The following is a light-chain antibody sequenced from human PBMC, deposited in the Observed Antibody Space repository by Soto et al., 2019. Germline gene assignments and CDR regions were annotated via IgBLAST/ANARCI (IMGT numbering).Light chain of an antibody. Sequence: QPVLTQPPSASGSPGQSVTISCTGTSSDVGVYSYVSWYQRHPGKAPKLMIYEVTKRPSGVPDRFSGSKSGNTASLTVSGLQAEDEADYYCSSYAGSNNVVFGGGTKLTVL. CDR3: SSYAGSNNVV. CDR1: SSDVGVYSY. V-gene: IGLV2-8*01. J-gene: IGLJ2*01. CDR2: EVT.